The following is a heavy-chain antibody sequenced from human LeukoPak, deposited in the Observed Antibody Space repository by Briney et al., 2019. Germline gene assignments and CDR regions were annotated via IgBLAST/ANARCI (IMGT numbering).Heavy chain of an antibody. CDR1: GYTFTSYA. CDR3: ARDPPTPWVRGVEANY. V-gene: IGHV7-4-1*02. J-gene: IGHJ4*02. Sequence: ASVKVSCMASGYTFTSYAMNWVRQAPGQGLEWRGWINTNTGNPTYPPGFTGRFVFSLDTSVSTAYLQISSLKAEDTAVYSCARDPPTPWVRGVEANYWGQGTLVTVSS. CDR2: INTNTGNP. D-gene: IGHD3-10*01.